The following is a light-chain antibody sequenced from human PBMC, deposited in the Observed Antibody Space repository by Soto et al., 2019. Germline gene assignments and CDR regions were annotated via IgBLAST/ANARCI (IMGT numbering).Light chain of an antibody. J-gene: IGKJ5*01. CDR3: QQRSNWPPIT. Sequence: EFVLTQSPGSLSLSPWERATLSCMASQSVSSYLAWYQQKPGQAPRLLIYDASNRATGIPARFSGSGSGTDFTLTISSLEPEDFAVYYCQQRSNWPPITFGQGTRLEIK. V-gene: IGKV3-11*01. CDR2: DAS. CDR1: QSVSSY.